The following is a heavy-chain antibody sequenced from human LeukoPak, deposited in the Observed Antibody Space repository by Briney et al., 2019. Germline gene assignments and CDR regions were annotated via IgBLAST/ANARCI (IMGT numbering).Heavy chain of an antibody. CDR2: ISAYNGNT. J-gene: IGHJ6*03. CDR3: ARVAYYDSSGYFPGYGYYYYYMDV. V-gene: IGHV1-18*01. CDR1: GYTFTSYG. D-gene: IGHD3-22*01. Sequence: ASVKVSCKASGYTFTSYGISWVRQAPGQGLEWMGWISAYNGNTNYAQKLQGRVTMTTDTSTSTAYMELRSLRSDDTAVYYCARVAYYDSSGYFPGYGYYYYYMDVWGKGTTVTVSS.